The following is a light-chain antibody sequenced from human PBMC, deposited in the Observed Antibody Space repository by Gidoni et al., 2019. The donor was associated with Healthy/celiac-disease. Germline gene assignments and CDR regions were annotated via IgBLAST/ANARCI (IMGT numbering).Light chain of an antibody. V-gene: IGKV4-1*01. CDR3: QQYYSTIT. Sequence: DIVMTQSPDSLAVSLGERATINCKSSQSVLYSSNNKNYLAWYQQKPGQPPKLLIYWASTRESGVPDRFSGSGSGTDFTLTISSLQAEDVAVYYCQQYYSTITFGQXTRLEIK. CDR2: WAS. CDR1: QSVLYSSNNKNY. J-gene: IGKJ5*01.